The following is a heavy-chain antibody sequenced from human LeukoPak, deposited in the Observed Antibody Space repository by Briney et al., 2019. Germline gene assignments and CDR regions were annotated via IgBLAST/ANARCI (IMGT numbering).Heavy chain of an antibody. J-gene: IGHJ5*02. D-gene: IGHD6-19*01. Sequence: GESLKISCKGSGYRFTSYWIGWVRQKPGKGLEWMGIIYPGDSDTRYSPSFQGQVTISADKSISTAYLQWSSLKASDTAMYYCARGSGWWDNWFDPWGQGTLVTVSS. CDR1: GYRFTSYW. CDR3: ARGSGWWDNWFDP. V-gene: IGHV5-51*01. CDR2: IYPGDSDT.